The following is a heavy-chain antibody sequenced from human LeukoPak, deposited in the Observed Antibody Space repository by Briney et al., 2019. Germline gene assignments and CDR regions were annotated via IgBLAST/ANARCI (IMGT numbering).Heavy chain of an antibody. CDR3: ASYNGYAK. CDR2: VSPNSGDS. Sequence: ASVKVSCKTSGYTFTSYDINWLRQATGQGPEWMGRVSPNSGDSDYAQKFQGRVTVTRDTSISTAYMELSSLTYEDTAVYYCASYNGYAKWGQGTLVTVSS. V-gene: IGHV1-8*01. J-gene: IGHJ4*02. CDR1: GYTFTSYD. D-gene: IGHD5-12*01.